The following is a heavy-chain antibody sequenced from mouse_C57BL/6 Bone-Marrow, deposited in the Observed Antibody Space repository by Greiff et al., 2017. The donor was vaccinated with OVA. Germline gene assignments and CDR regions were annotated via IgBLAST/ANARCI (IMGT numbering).Heavy chain of an antibody. J-gene: IGHJ3*01. V-gene: IGHV5-17*01. CDR1: GFTFSDYG. Sequence: EVQLVESGGGLVKPGGSLKLSCAASGFTFSDYGMHWVRQAPEKGLEWVAYISSGSSTIYYADTVKGRFTISRDNAKNTLFLQMTSLRSKDTAMYYCARGDDYDGGAWFAYWGQGTLVTVSA. CDR3: ARGDDYDGGAWFAY. CDR2: ISSGSSTI. D-gene: IGHD2-4*01.